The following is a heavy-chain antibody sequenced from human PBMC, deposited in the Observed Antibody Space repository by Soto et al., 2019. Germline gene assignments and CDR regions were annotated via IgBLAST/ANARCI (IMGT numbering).Heavy chain of an antibody. CDR1: GSTLSSYA. J-gene: IGHJ6*02. CDR3: AKGKATLVRYYGMDV. D-gene: IGHD2-15*01. V-gene: IGHV3-23*01. CDR2: ISGSGGST. Sequence: EVQLLESGGGLVQPGGSLRLSCAASGSTLSSYAMSWVRQAPGKGLEWVSAISGSGGSTYYADSVKGRFTISRDNSKNTRYLQMNSLRAEDTAVYYCAKGKATLVRYYGMDVWGQGTTVTVSS.